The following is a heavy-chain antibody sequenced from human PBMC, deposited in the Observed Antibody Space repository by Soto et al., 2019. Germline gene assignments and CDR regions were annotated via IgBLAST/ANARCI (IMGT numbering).Heavy chain of an antibody. D-gene: IGHD2-15*01. J-gene: IGHJ4*02. CDR2: ISGSGGST. V-gene: IGHV3-23*01. CDR1: GFTFSSYA. CDR3: AKYRIGVAATKDLFNY. Sequence: GGSLRLSCAASGFTFSSYAISWVRQAPGKGLEWVSAISGSGGSTYYADSVKGRFTISRDNSKNTLYLQMNSLRAEDTAVYYCAKYRIGVAATKDLFNYWGQGTLVTVSS.